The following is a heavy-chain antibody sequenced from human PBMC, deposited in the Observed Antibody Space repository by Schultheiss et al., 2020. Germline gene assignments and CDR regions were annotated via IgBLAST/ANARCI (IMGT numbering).Heavy chain of an antibody. D-gene: IGHD6-13*01. CDR3: ARLLGSSWYNWFDP. CDR1: GGSISSYY. J-gene: IGHJ5*02. CDR2: IYYSGST. V-gene: IGHV4-59*08. Sequence: SQTLSLTCTVSGGSISSYYWSWIRQPPGKGLEWIGYIYYSGSTNYNPSVKSRVTISVDTSKNQFSLKLSSVTAADTAVYYCARLLGSSWYNWFDPWGQGTLVTVSS.